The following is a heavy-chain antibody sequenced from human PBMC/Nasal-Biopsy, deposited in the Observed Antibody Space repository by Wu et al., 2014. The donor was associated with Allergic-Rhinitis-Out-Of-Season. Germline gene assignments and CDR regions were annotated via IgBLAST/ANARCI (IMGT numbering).Heavy chain of an antibody. J-gene: IGHJ6*02. Sequence: TLSLTCTVSGASIGSYYWGWIRQPPGKGLEWIGYLSSSGTTNYNPSLKSRVTISVDTSKNQISLLLSSVTAADTAVYYCARVPMRFYESGVDVWGQGTTVTVSS. CDR2: LSSSGTT. V-gene: IGHV4-59*01. CDR3: ARVPMRFYESGVDV. CDR1: GASIGSYY. D-gene: IGHD3-3*01.